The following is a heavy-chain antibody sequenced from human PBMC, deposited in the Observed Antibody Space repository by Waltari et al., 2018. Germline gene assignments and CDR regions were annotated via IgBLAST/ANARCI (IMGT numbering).Heavy chain of an antibody. D-gene: IGHD6-13*01. J-gene: IGHJ6*02. CDR2: MKRSSGNR. Sequence: QVQLVQSGAEVKKPGASVKVSCKASGYTFTSYDINWVRQATGQGLEWMGWMKRSSGNRGNEQKYQGRVTITRNATKSTAYRGLSSLRSEDTAVYCCATTYSSIWYYYYYGMDVWGQGTTVTVSS. V-gene: IGHV1-8*03. CDR1: GYTFTSYD. CDR3: ATTYSSIWYYYYYGMDV.